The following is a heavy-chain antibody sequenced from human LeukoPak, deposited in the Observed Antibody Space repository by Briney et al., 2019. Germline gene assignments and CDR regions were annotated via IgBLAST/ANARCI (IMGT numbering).Heavy chain of an antibody. J-gene: IGHJ6*02. V-gene: IGHV3-48*02. D-gene: IGHD3-22*01. CDR1: GFTFSSYG. Sequence: GGSLRLSCAASGFTFSSYGMNWVRQAPGKGLEWVSYISSSSSTIYYADSVKGRFTISRDNAKNSLYLQMNSLRDEDTAVYYCARGAPYYYDIIGMVDYYYYGMDVWGQGTTVTVSS. CDR2: ISSSSSTI. CDR3: ARGAPYYYDIIGMVDYYYYGMDV.